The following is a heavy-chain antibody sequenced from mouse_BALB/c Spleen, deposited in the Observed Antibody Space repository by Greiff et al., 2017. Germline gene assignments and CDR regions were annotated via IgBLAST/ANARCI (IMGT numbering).Heavy chain of an antibody. CDR2: ISDGGSYT. J-gene: IGHJ3*01. CDR3: ARNYYRYGEFAY. CDR1: GFTFSDYY. V-gene: IGHV5-4*02. D-gene: IGHD2-14*01. Sequence: EVKVVESGGGLVKPGGSLKLSCAASGFTFSDYYMYWVRQTPEKRLEWVATISDGGSYTYYPDSVKGRFTISRDNAKNNLYLQMSSLKSEDTAMYYCARNYYRYGEFAYWGQGTLVTVSA.